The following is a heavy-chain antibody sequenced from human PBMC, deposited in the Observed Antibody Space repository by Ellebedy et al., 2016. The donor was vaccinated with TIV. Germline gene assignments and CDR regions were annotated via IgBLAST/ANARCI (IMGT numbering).Heavy chain of an antibody. CDR3: ARGSPHFDY. D-gene: IGHD6-25*01. J-gene: IGHJ4*02. CDR2: TYYRSKWYN. Sequence: SQTLSLTCDISGDSVSSQTATWNWIRQSPSRGLEWLGRTYYRSKWYNEYAVSVKSRITVNPDTSKNQFSLQLISVTPEDTAVYYCARGSPHFDYWGQGSLVMVSS. CDR1: GDSVSSQTAT. V-gene: IGHV6-1*01.